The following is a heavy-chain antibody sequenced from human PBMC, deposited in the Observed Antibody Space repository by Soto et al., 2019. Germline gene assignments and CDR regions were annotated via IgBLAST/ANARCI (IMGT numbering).Heavy chain of an antibody. CDR1: GFTFSSYA. V-gene: IGHV3-23*01. CDR3: TTDQRSTSKRVQIRAV. Sequence: GGSLRLSCAASGFTFSSYAMSWVRQAPGKGLEWVSGISGGVGSTYYADSVKGRFTISRDNSKNTLYLQMNSLRAEDTAVYYCTTDQRSTSKRVQIRAVWGQGTMVTVSS. CDR2: ISGGVGST. D-gene: IGHD1-1*01. J-gene: IGHJ3*01.